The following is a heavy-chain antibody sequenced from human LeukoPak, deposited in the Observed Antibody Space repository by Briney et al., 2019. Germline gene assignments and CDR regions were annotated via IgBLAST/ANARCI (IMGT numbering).Heavy chain of an antibody. CDR2: ISGSAYST. Sequence: PGGSLRLSCAASGFTFSSYAMSWVRQAPGKGLEWVSGISGSAYSTYYADSVQGRFTISRDNSKNTLYLQMNSLRAEYTAVYYCAQEAVYSCYDYPDYWGQGTLVTVSS. CDR1: GFTFSSYA. V-gene: IGHV3-23*01. D-gene: IGHD5-12*01. J-gene: IGHJ4*02. CDR3: AQEAVYSCYDYPDY.